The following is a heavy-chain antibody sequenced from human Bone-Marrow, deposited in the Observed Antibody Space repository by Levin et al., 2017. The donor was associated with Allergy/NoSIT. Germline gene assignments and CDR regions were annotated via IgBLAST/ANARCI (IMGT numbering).Heavy chain of an antibody. V-gene: IGHV3-21*01. Sequence: GGSLRLSCAASGFTFSSYSMNWVRQAPGKGLEWVSSISSSSSYIYYADSVKGRFTISRDNAKNSLYLQMNSLRAEDTAVYYCARDSYYYDSSGYYCSPSSLKNVPFDYWGQGTLVTVSS. CDR3: ARDSYYYDSSGYYCSPSSLKNVPFDY. D-gene: IGHD3-22*01. CDR1: GFTFSSYS. CDR2: ISSSSSYI. J-gene: IGHJ4*02.